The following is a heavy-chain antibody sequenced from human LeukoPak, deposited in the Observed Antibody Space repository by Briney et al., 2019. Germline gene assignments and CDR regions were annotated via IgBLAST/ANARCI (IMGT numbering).Heavy chain of an antibody. V-gene: IGHV4-39*01. CDR2: NYYSGNT. Sequence: PSETLSLTCTVSGGSISSSSYYWGWIRQPPGKGLEWIGNNYYSGNTYYNPSLKSRVTISVDTSKIQFSLKLSSVTAADTAVYYCASPYCSSTSCYRPRPYYYGMDVWGQGATVTVSS. CDR3: ASPYCSSTSCYRPRPYYYGMDV. J-gene: IGHJ6*02. D-gene: IGHD2-2*01. CDR1: GGSISSSSYY.